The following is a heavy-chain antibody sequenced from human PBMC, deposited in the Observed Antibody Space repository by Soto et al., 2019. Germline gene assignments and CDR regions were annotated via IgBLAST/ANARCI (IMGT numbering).Heavy chain of an antibody. J-gene: IGHJ6*02. CDR3: AKGLAAAGRTGLDYYYGMDV. CDR1: GFTFSSYA. D-gene: IGHD6-13*01. V-gene: IGHV3-23*01. CDR2: ISGSGGST. Sequence: GGSLRLSCAASGFTFSSYAMSWVRQAPGKGLEWVSAISGSGGSTYYADSVKGRFTISRDNSKNTLYLQMNSLRAEDTAVYYCAKGLAAAGRTGLDYYYGMDVWGQGTTVTVSS.